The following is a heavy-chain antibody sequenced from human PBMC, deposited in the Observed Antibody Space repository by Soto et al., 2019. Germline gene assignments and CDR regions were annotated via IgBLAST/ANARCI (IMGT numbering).Heavy chain of an antibody. D-gene: IGHD3-3*02. V-gene: IGHV3-21*01. CDR2: ITSSGSYV. CDR3: VKDEGIEAMDV. Sequence: VGSLRLSCVTSGFTFSRNTMNWVRQAPGKGLEWVASITSSGSYVYYADSVKGRFSASRDNAKNSLSLQMDSLRPDDTAIYFCVKDEGIEAMDVWGQGTTVTVSS. CDR1: GFTFSRNT. J-gene: IGHJ6*02.